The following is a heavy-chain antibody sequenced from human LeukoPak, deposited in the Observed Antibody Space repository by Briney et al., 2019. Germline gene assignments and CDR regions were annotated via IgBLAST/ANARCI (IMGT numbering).Heavy chain of an antibody. D-gene: IGHD6-13*01. J-gene: IGHJ4*02. V-gene: IGHV3-21*01. CDR3: ARGIAASGTDY. Sequence: SVRGRFTISRDNAKNLLFLQMNSLRAEDTAVCYCARGIAASGTDYWGQGTLVTVSS.